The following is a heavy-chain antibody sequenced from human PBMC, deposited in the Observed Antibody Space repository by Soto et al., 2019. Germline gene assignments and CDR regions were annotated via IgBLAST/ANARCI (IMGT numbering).Heavy chain of an antibody. CDR1: GFPFNIYA. Sequence: GSLRLSCAASGFPFNIYAMNWVRQAPGKELEWVALIWFDGRNKYYADSVKGRFTISRDDSKSTLFLQMSSLRAEDTAVYYCARDVGIAVAGSSGRAFDIWGQGTMVTVSS. J-gene: IGHJ3*02. V-gene: IGHV3-33*08. CDR2: IWFDGRNK. D-gene: IGHD6-19*01. CDR3: ARDVGIAVAGSSGRAFDI.